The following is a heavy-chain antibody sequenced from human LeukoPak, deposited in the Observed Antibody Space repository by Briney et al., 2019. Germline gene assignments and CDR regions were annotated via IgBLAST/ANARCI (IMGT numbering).Heavy chain of an antibody. CDR1: GGSISSGDYY. J-gene: IGHJ5*02. V-gene: IGHV4-30-4*01. D-gene: IGHD3-9*01. Sequence: SETLSLTCTVSGGSISSGDYYWSWIRQPPGKGLEWIGYIYYSGSTYYNPSLKSRVTISVDTSKNQFSLKLSSVTAADTAVYYCARAGSDWSPVLRYFDWLNWFDPWGQGTLVTVSS. CDR3: ARAGSDWSPVLRYFDWLNWFDP. CDR2: IYYSGST.